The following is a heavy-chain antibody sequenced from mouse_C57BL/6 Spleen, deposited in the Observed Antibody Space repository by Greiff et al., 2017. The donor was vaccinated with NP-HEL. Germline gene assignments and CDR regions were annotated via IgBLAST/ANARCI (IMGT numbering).Heavy chain of an antibody. D-gene: IGHD2-14*01. CDR2: INPNNGGT. CDR1: GYTFTDYN. J-gene: IGHJ4*01. Sequence: EVQLQQSGPELVKPGASVKIPCKASGYTFTDYNMDWVKQSHGKSLEWIGDINPNNGGTIYNQKFKGKATLTVDKSSSTAYMELRSLTSEDTAVYYCARGGVRRAHAMDYWGQGTSVTVSS. CDR3: ARGGVRRAHAMDY. V-gene: IGHV1-18*01.